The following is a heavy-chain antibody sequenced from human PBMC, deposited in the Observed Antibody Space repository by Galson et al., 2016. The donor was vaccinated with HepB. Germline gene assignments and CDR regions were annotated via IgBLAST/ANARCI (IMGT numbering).Heavy chain of an antibody. Sequence: SVKVSCKASGGTFSSYAISWVRQAPGQGLEWMGGIIPIFGTANYAQKFQGRVTITADESTSTAYMELSSLRSEDTAVYYCARDLCCGGDCYLVYWGQGTLVTVSS. J-gene: IGHJ4*02. CDR3: ARDLCCGGDCYLVY. CDR1: GGTFSSYA. CDR2: IIPIFGTA. D-gene: IGHD2-21*02. V-gene: IGHV1-69*13.